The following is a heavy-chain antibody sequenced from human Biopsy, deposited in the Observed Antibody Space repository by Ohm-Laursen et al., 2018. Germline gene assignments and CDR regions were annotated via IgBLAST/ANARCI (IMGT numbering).Heavy chain of an antibody. V-gene: IGHV4-59*01. CDR3: ARDDAVTVIRGLYY. CDR2: IYYSGTT. Sequence: SETLSLTCIVSGGSISSYYWNWIRQPPGKGLEWIGYIYYSGTTDYSPSLKSQVTISIDKSKNQFFLKLSSVTAEDTAVYYCARDDAVTVIRGLYYWGQGALVTVSS. CDR1: GGSISSYY. J-gene: IGHJ4*02. D-gene: IGHD2-21*02.